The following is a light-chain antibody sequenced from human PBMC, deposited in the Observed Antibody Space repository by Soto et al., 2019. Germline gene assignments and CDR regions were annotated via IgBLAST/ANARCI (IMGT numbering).Light chain of an antibody. Sequence: DIQMTQSPSTLSASAGDTVTITCRASQSISPWVAWYQQKPGKAPQLLIFDASSLQRGVPSRFSDSGSGTEFTLTISSLQPEDFATYYCQQYDSYSWTFGQGNKVQIK. CDR2: DAS. CDR3: QQYDSYSWT. V-gene: IGKV1-5*01. CDR1: QSISPW. J-gene: IGKJ1*01.